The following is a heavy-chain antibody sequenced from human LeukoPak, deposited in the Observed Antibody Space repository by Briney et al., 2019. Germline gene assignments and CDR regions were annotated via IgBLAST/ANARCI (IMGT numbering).Heavy chain of an antibody. Sequence: GESLKISCKGSGYSFTSYWIGWVRQMPGKGLEWMGIIYPGDSDTRYSPSFQGQVTISADKSISTAYLQWSSLKASDTAMYYCARAMVRGVNLENYFDYWDQGTLVTVSS. J-gene: IGHJ4*02. D-gene: IGHD3-10*01. V-gene: IGHV5-51*01. CDR2: IYPGDSDT. CDR3: ARAMVRGVNLENYFDY. CDR1: GYSFTSYW.